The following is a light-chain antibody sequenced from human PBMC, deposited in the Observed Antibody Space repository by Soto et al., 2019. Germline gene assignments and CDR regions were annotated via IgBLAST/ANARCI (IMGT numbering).Light chain of an antibody. CDR1: QSVSRS. Sequence: EIVLTQSPATLSVSPGERVTLSCRASQSVSRSLAWYQQQPGQAPRLLIYGASTRATGIRARFSGSGSVTEFTLTISSLHSEDLAVYYCQQYNNWPPFTFGPGNKVDSK. CDR3: QQYNNWPPFT. J-gene: IGKJ3*01. V-gene: IGKV3-15*01. CDR2: GAS.